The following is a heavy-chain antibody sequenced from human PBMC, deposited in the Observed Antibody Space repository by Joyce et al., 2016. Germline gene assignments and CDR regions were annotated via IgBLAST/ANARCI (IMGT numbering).Heavy chain of an antibody. CDR3: ARGPMPPYAFDV. V-gene: IGHV1-2*06. CDR2: INPDTGDT. Sequence: QVNLVQSGAEVKKPGASVKVSCKASGYSFSDSYIHWVRQAPGQGLQWMGRINPDTGDTIYAQKFQGRVTLTRDTFISTVYMEVSRLRSGDTAVYFCARGPMPPYAFDVWGQGTLVTVST. CDR1: GYSFSDSY. J-gene: IGHJ3*01. D-gene: IGHD2-2*01.